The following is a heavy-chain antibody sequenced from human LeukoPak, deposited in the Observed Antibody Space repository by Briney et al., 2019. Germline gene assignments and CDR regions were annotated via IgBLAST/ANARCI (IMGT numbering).Heavy chain of an antibody. CDR3: ASGSYDFWSGYLDYYYYGMDV. D-gene: IGHD3-3*01. J-gene: IGHJ6*02. CDR2: IIPILGIA. Sequence: SVQVSCNASGYTFTGYYMHWVRQAPGQGLEWMGRIIPILGIANYAQKFQGRVTITADKSTSTAYMELSSLRSEDTAVYYCASGSYDFWSGYLDYYYYGMDVWGQGTTVTVSS. V-gene: IGHV1-69*02. CDR1: GYTFTGYY.